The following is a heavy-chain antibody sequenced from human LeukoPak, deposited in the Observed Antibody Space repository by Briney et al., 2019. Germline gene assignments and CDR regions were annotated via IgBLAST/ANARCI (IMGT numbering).Heavy chain of an antibody. J-gene: IGHJ4*02. D-gene: IGHD6-13*01. CDR2: INSDGSST. Sequence: GGSLRLSCAASGFTFSSYWMHWVRQAPGKGLVWVSRINSDGSSTSYADSVKGRFTISRDNAKNTLYLQMNSLRAEGTAVYYCASSRIAAALGYWGQGTLVTVSS. CDR1: GFTFSSYW. CDR3: ASSRIAAALGY. V-gene: IGHV3-74*01.